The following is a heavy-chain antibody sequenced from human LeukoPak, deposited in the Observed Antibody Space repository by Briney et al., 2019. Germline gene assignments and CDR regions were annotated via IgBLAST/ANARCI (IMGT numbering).Heavy chain of an antibody. CDR2: IYSGGST. CDR3: ARDMSEGAPYYYYGMDV. V-gene: IGHV3-53*01. D-gene: IGHD1-26*01. Sequence: GGSLRLSCAASGFTVSSNYMAWVRQAPGKGLEWVSVIYSGGSTFYADSVKGRFTISRDNSKNTLYLQMNSLRAEDTAVYYCARDMSEGAPYYYYGMDVWGQGTTVTVSS. J-gene: IGHJ6*02. CDR1: GFTVSSNY.